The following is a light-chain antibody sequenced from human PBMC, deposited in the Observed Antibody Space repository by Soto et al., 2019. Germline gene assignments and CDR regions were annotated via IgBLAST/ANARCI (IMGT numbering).Light chain of an antibody. CDR2: AAS. CDR3: QQLNSYPYT. Sequence: DIQLTQSPSFLSASVGDRVTITCRASQGISNNLAWYQQNPGKAPKLLIYAASTLQSGVPSRFSGSGSGTEYSLAISSLQPEDFATDFCQQLNSYPYTFGQGTKV. J-gene: IGKJ2*01. CDR1: QGISNN. V-gene: IGKV1-9*01.